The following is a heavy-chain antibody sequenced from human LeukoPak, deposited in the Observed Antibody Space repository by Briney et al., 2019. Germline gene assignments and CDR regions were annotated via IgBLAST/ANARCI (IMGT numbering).Heavy chain of an antibody. CDR2: IYNSGST. V-gene: IGHV4-59*01. J-gene: IGHJ5*02. Sequence: SETLSLTCTVSGGSIRSFYWSWIRKPPGKGLEWIGYIYNSGSTNYNPSLKSRVTMSLDTSKNQFSLKLSSVTAADTGVYYCARGYCSDERCPVFPSWGQETLVTVSS. CDR1: GGSIRSFY. CDR3: ARGYCSDERCPVFPS. D-gene: IGHD2-15*01.